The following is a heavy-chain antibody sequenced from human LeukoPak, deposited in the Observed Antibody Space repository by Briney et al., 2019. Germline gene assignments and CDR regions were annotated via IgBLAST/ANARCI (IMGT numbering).Heavy chain of an antibody. D-gene: IGHD2-2*01. CDR2: ISGGDDST. CDR3: AKEEYSTRYYYYGMDV. Sequence: GGSLRLSCAASGFTFSSYAMSWVRQAPRKGLEWVSAISGGDDSTFYADSVKGRFTISRDNSKNTLYLQMSSLRAEDTAIYYCAKEEYSTRYYYYGMDVWGQGTTVTVSS. V-gene: IGHV3-23*01. CDR1: GFTFSSYA. J-gene: IGHJ6*02.